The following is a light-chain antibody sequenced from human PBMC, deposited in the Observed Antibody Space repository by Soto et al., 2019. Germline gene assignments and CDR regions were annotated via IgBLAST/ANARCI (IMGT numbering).Light chain of an antibody. Sequence: DIQMTQSPSTLSASVGVRVTITCRASQSISSWLAWYQQKPGKAPKVLIYEASSLESGVPSRFSGSGSGTEFTITISSLQPDDFATYYCQQYNSYSYTFGQGTKLEIK. V-gene: IGKV1-5*01. J-gene: IGKJ2*01. CDR1: QSISSW. CDR2: EAS. CDR3: QQYNSYSYT.